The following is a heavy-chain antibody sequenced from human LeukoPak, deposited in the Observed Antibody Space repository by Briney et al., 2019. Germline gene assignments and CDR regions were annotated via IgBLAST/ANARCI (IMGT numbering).Heavy chain of an antibody. D-gene: IGHD6-19*01. CDR3: ARDRGIAVASDY. J-gene: IGHJ4*02. Sequence: SSETLSLTCTVSGYSISSGYYWGWIRQPPGKGLEWIGSIYHSGSTYYNPSLKSRVTRSVDTSKNQFSLKLSSVTAADTAVYYCARDRGIAVASDYWGQGTLVTVSS. CDR1: GYSISSGYY. CDR2: IYHSGST. V-gene: IGHV4-38-2*02.